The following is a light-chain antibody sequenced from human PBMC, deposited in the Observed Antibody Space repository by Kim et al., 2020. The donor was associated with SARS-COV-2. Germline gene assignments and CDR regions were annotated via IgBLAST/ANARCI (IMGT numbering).Light chain of an antibody. CDR1: QSISTW. CDR2: KAS. Sequence: DIQLTQSPSTLSASVGDRVTITCRASQSISTWLAWYQQKPGKAPKVLMFKASSLESGVPSRFSGGGSGTEFTLTISSLQPDDFATYYCQHYNRYSGTFGQGTKVDIK. CDR3: QHYNRYSGT. V-gene: IGKV1-5*03. J-gene: IGKJ1*01.